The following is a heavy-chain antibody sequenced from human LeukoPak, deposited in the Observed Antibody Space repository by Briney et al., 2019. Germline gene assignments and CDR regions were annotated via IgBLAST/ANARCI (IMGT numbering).Heavy chain of an antibody. CDR2: ISYDGSNK. Sequence: GRSLRLSCAASGFTFSSYAMHWVRQAPGKGLEWVAVISYDGSNKYYADSVKGRFTISRDNSKNTLYLQMNSLRAEDTAVYYCAREGRLGELSPMDYWRQGTLVTVSS. CDR3: AREGRLGELSPMDY. J-gene: IGHJ4*02. CDR1: GFTFSSYA. D-gene: IGHD3-16*02. V-gene: IGHV3-30-3*01.